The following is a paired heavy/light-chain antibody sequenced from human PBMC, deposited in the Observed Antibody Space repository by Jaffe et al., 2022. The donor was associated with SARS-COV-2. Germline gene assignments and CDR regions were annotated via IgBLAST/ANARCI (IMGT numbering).Light chain of an antibody. CDR3: QQYYSTPHT. CDR1: QTILYSSKNKNS. Sequence: DIVMTQSPDTLGVSLGERATINCKSSQTILYSSKNKNSLVWYQQKPGQSPKVLISWASTRESGVPDRFSGSGSGTDFTLTISGLQAEDVAIYYCQQYYSTPHTFGGGTKVEI. V-gene: IGKV4-1*01. J-gene: IGKJ4*01. CDR2: WAS.
Heavy chain of an antibody. CDR3: ARRGDSHGIFDY. CDR2: IYYNGRT. CDR1: GGSISSRNYY. V-gene: IGHV4-39*01. J-gene: IGHJ4*02. D-gene: IGHD5-18*01. Sequence: QVQLQESGPGLVRPSETLSLTCSVSGGSISSRNYYWGWIRQPPGKGLEWIGSIYYNGRTYENPSLKSRVAMSVDTSKNQFSLRLSSVAAADTAVYYCARRGDSHGIFDYWGLGTLVTVSS.